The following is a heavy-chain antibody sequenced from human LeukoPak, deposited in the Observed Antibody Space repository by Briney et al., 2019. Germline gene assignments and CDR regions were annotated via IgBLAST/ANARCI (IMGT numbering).Heavy chain of an antibody. CDR3: ARDWPWGAKQQPPGAFDY. V-gene: IGHV3-21*01. CDR1: GFTFTNYA. CDR2: INNVGSHI. J-gene: IGHJ4*02. Sequence: TGGSLRLSCAASGFTFTNYAMNWVRQAPGKGLEWVSSINNVGSHIYYADSVKGRFTISRDNAKNSLYLQMNGLRAEDTAVYYCARDWPWGAKQQPPGAFDYWGQGTLVTVSS. D-gene: IGHD6-13*01.